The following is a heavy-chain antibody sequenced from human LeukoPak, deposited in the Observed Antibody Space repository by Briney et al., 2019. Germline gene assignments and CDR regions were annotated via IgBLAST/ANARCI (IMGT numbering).Heavy chain of an antibody. CDR3: ARSPPLGYCSGGSCYDAYNWFDP. V-gene: IGHV1-8*01. Sequence: ASVKVSCKASGYTFTSYDINWVRQATGQGLEWMGWMNPNSGNTGYAQKFQGRVTMTRNTSISTAYMELSSLRSEDTAVYYCARSPPLGYCSGGSCYDAYNWFDPRGQGTLVTVSS. CDR1: GYTFTSYD. CDR2: MNPNSGNT. D-gene: IGHD2-15*01. J-gene: IGHJ5*02.